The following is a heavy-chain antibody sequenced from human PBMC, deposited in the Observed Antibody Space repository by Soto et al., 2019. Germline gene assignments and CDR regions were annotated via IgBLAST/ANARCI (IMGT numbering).Heavy chain of an antibody. J-gene: IGHJ6*02. Sequence: LRLSCAASGFTFSSYAMHWVRQAPGKGLEYVSAISSNGGSTYYADSVKGRFTISRDNSKNTLYLQMGSLRAEDMAVYYRARGLRYFDWLCPMDVWGQGTTVTVSS. CDR1: GFTFSSYA. D-gene: IGHD3-9*01. CDR3: ARGLRYFDWLCPMDV. CDR2: ISSNGGST. V-gene: IGHV3-64*02.